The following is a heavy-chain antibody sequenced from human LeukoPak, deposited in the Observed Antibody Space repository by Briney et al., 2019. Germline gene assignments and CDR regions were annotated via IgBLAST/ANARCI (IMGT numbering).Heavy chain of an antibody. CDR1: GGSISGYY. Sequence: SETLSLTCTVSGGSISGYYWSWIRQPPGKGLEWTGYIYYSGSTNYNPSLKSRVTISVDTSKNQFSLKLSSVTAADTAVYYCARVGCSSTSCSWFDPWGQGTLVTVSS. D-gene: IGHD2-2*01. J-gene: IGHJ5*02. CDR3: ARVGCSSTSCSWFDP. CDR2: IYYSGST. V-gene: IGHV4-59*01.